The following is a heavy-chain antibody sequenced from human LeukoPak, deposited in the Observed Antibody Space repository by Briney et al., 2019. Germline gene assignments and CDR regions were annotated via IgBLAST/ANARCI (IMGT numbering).Heavy chain of an antibody. J-gene: IGHJ4*02. Sequence: ASVKVSCKACGYTFTGYYMHWVRQAPGQGLECIGWINPNSGGTNYAQKFQGRVTMTRDTSISTAYMEPSRLRSDDTAVYYCARMKGATYYYGSGTSPQIDYWGQGTLVTVSS. CDR2: INPNSGGT. D-gene: IGHD3-10*01. V-gene: IGHV1-2*02. CDR1: GYTFTGYY. CDR3: ARMKGATYYYGSGTSPQIDY.